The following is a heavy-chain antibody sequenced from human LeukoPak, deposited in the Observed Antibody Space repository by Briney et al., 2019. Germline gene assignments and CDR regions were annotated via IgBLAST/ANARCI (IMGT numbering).Heavy chain of an antibody. CDR2: IYTSGST. V-gene: IGHV4-4*07. D-gene: IGHD6-6*01. CDR3: ARDLRKQLAYWFDP. CDR1: GGSISSYY. J-gene: IGHJ5*02. Sequence: SETLSLTCTVSGGSISSYYWSWIRQPAGKGLEWIGRIYTSGSTNYNPSLKSRVTMSVDTSKNRFSLKLSSVTAADTAVYYCARDLRKQLAYWFDPWGQGTLVTVSS.